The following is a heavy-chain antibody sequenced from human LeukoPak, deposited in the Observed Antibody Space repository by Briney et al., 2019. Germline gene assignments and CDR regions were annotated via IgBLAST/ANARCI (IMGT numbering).Heavy chain of an antibody. J-gene: IGHJ4*02. CDR2: INHSGST. D-gene: IGHD4-23*01. CDR1: GGSFSGYY. CDR3: ARVGTTVVTQGMDS. V-gene: IGHV4-34*01. Sequence: SETLSLTCAVYGGSFSGYYWSWIRQPPGKGLEWIGEINHSGSTNYNPFLKSRVTISVDTSKNQFSLKLSSVTAADTAVYYCARVGTTVVTQGMDSWGQGTLVTVSS.